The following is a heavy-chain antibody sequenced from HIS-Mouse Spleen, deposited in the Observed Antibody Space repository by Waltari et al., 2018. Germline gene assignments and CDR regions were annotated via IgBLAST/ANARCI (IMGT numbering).Heavy chain of an antibody. CDR2: IYYSGST. D-gene: IGHD6-13*01. V-gene: IGHV4-39*07. CDR3: AREIPYSSSWYDWYFDL. Sequence: QLQLQESGPGLVKPSETLSLTCTVSGGYISSSSYYWGWIRPPPGKGLEWIGSIYYSGSTYYNPSLKSRVTISVDTSKNQFSLKLSSVTAADTAVYYCAREIPYSSSWYDWYFDLWGRGTLVTVSS. J-gene: IGHJ2*01. CDR1: GGYISSSSYY.